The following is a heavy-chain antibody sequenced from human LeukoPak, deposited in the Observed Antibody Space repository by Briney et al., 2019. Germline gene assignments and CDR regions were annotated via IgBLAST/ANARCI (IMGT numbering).Heavy chain of an antibody. J-gene: IGHJ4*02. CDR3: ARVWRMYYFDY. D-gene: IGHD1-1*01. CDR1: GGSISSSDYY. Sequence: SETLSLTCIVSGGSISSSDYYWGWIRQPPGKGLEWIGSIYYGGSTYYNPSLKSRVTISVDTSMNQFSLKLSFVTTADTAVYYCARVWRMYYFDYWGQGTLVTVSS. CDR2: IYYGGST. V-gene: IGHV4-39*01.